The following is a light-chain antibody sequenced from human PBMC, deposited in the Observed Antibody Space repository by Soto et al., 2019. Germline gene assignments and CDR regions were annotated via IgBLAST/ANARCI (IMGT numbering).Light chain of an antibody. Sequence: DIQMTQSPSTVSASVGDRVMIICRASHNINSWLDWCQQKPGRAPKLLTYKASTLENGVPSRFSGSGSGTEFTLSITSLQPDDFATYYCQQYAIFPLTFGGGTKGASK. J-gene: IGKJ4*01. CDR1: HNINSW. V-gene: IGKV1-5*03. CDR3: QQYAIFPLT. CDR2: KAS.